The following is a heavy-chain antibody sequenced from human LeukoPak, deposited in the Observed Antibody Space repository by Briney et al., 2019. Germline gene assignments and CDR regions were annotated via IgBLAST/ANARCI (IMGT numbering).Heavy chain of an antibody. V-gene: IGHV4-39*01. CDR1: LGSISSSSYY. CDR2: IYYSGST. CDR3: ARHGYGPTGFDP. J-gene: IGHJ5*02. Sequence: SETLSLTCTVSLGSISSSSYYWGWIRQPPGKGLEWIGSIYYSGSTYYNPSLKSRVTISVDTSKNQFSLKLSSVTAADTAVYYCARHGYGPTGFDPWGQGTLVTVSS. D-gene: IGHD5-18*01.